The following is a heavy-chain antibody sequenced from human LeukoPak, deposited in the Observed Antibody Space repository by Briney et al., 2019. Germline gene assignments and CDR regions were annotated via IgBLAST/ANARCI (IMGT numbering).Heavy chain of an antibody. V-gene: IGHV3-23*01. CDR1: GFTFSSYA. CDR3: AVDVRQQLGRYYFDY. CDR2: ISGSGGST. J-gene: IGHJ4*02. Sequence: GGSLRLSCAASGFTFSSYAMSWVRQAPGKGLEWVSAISGSGGSTYYADSVKGRFTISRDNAKNSLYLQMNSLRAEDTAVYYCAVDVRQQLGRYYFDYWGQGTLVTVSS. D-gene: IGHD6-13*01.